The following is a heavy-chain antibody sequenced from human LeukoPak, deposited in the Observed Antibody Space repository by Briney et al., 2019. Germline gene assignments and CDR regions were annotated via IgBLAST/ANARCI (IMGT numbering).Heavy chain of an antibody. D-gene: IGHD2-15*01. CDR3: DTRGCSGGSCYRNYYYYYMDV. Sequence: SVKVSCKASGGTFSSYAISWVRQAPGQGLEWMGGIIPIFGTANYAQKFQGRVTITTDESTSTAYMELSSLRSEDTAVYYCDTRGCSGGSCYRNYYYYYMDVWGKGTTVTVSS. J-gene: IGHJ6*03. V-gene: IGHV1-69*05. CDR1: GGTFSSYA. CDR2: IIPIFGTA.